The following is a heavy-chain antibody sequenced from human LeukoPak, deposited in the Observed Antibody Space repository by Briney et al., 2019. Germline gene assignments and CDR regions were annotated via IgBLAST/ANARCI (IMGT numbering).Heavy chain of an antibody. D-gene: IGHD6-6*01. CDR1: GFTFSSYW. CDR2: INSGGSST. CDR3: ASLASVVAARPGFWFDP. J-gene: IGHJ5*02. Sequence: GGSLRLSCAASGFTFSSYWMHWVRQAPGKGLVWVSRINSGGSSTSYADSVKGRFTISRDNAKNTLYLQMNSLRAEDTAVYYCASLASVVAARPGFWFDPWGQGTLVTVSS. V-gene: IGHV3-74*01.